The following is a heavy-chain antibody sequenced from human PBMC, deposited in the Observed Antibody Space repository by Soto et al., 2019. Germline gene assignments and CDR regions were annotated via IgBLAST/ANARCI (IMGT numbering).Heavy chain of an antibody. CDR2: IYYSGST. CDR3: ARSGSGSGWL. D-gene: IGHD6-19*01. Sequence: SETLSLTCTVSGGSVSSGRFYWSWIRQPPGKGLEWIGYIYYSGSTKYNSSLRSRVTISVDTSKNQFSLKLTSVTAADTAVYYCARSGSGSGWLGGQGTLVTVS. V-gene: IGHV4-61*01. J-gene: IGHJ4*02. CDR1: GGSVSSGRFY.